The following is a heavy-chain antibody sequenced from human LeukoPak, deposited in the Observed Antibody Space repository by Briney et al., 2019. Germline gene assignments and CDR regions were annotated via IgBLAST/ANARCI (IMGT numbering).Heavy chain of an antibody. CDR1: GGSISSGSYY. V-gene: IGHV4-61*02. D-gene: IGHD3-22*01. J-gene: IGHJ4*02. Sequence: SQTLSRTCTVSGGSISSGSYYWSWIRQPAGKGLEWIGRIYTSGSTNYNPSLKSRVTISVDTSKNQFSLKLSSVTAADTAVYYCARDPNYYDSSGYDYWGQGTLVTVSS. CDR2: IYTSGST. CDR3: ARDPNYYDSSGYDY.